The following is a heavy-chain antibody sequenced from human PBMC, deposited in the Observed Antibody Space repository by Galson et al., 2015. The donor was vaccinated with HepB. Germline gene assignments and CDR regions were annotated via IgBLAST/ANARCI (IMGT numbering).Heavy chain of an antibody. Sequence: SVKVSCKASGYTFTSYAMHWVRQAPGQRLEWMGWINAGNGNTKYSQKFQGRVTITRDTSASTAYMELSSLRSEDTAVYYCARAEPTKRFMITFGGVIVYWGQGTLVTVSS. V-gene: IGHV1-3*01. J-gene: IGHJ4*02. CDR1: GYTFTSYA. D-gene: IGHD3-16*02. CDR3: ARAEPTKRFMITFGGVIVY. CDR2: INAGNGNT.